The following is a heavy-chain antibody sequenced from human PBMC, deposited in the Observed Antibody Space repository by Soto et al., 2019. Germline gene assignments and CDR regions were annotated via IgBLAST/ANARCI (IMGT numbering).Heavy chain of an antibody. Sequence: SETLSLTCTVSGGSISSSSYYWGWIRQPPGKGLEWIGSIYYSGSTYYNPSLKSRVTISVDTSKYQFSLKLSSVTAADTAVYYCADGDYPYYYYMDVWGKGTTVTVSS. CDR2: IYYSGST. CDR1: GGSISSSSYY. CDR3: ADGDYPYYYYMDV. J-gene: IGHJ6*03. V-gene: IGHV4-39*01. D-gene: IGHD4-17*01.